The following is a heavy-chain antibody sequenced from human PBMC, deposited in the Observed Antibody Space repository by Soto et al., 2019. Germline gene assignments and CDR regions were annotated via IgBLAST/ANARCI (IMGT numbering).Heavy chain of an antibody. CDR2: IYYNGST. V-gene: IGHV4-31*03. D-gene: IGHD6-13*01. CDR3: ARYRISGSWSKFDY. CDR1: GLTISSASYY. J-gene: IGHJ4*02. Sequence: QVLLQESGPGLMKPSQTLSLTCTVSGLTISSASYYWSWIRQHPGKGLVWVGNIYYNGSTYYSPSLKSRVTLWVDTSKNQFSLRLASVTAADTAVYYCARYRISGSWSKFDYWGQGTLVTVSS.